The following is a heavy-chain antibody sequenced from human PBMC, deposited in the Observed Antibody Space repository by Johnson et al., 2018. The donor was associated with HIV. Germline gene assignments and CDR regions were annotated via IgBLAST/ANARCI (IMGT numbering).Heavy chain of an antibody. CDR2: INWNGGNT. D-gene: IGHD1-26*01. CDR3: AKGSWALWSP. Sequence: VQLVESGGGVVRPGGSLRLSCAASGFTFDDYGMSWVRQAPGKGLEWVSGINWNGGNTGYADSGKGRFTLARDNAKNSLYLQMNSLRAEDTAVYYCAKGSWALWSPWGQGTKVTVSS. V-gene: IGHV3-20*04. CDR1: GFTFDDYG. J-gene: IGHJ3*01.